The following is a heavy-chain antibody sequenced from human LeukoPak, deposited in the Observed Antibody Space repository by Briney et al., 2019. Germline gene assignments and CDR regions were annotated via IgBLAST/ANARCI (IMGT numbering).Heavy chain of an antibody. CDR3: ARDSGYCDTTSCSYLLDY. J-gene: IGHJ4*02. Sequence: SETLSLTCTVSGGSKSNAYWTWVRQPPGKGLEWLGYIFATGSTEYNPSLKSRLTMSIDPSQSHFSLRLTSVTAADTAVYFCARDSGYCDTTSCSYLLDYWGQGILVTVSS. CDR1: GGSKSNAY. V-gene: IGHV4-59*01. CDR2: IFATGST. D-gene: IGHD2-2*01.